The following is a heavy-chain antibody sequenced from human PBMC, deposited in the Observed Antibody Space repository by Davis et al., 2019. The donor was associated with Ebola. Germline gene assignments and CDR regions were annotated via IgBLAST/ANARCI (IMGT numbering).Heavy chain of an antibody. CDR1: GFTFSGHS. J-gene: IGHJ4*02. CDR2: ITSGNSI. V-gene: IGHV3-21*01. Sequence: PGGSLRLSCAASGFTFSGHSMNWVRQAPGKGLEWVSSITSGNSIYYADSLKGRFTISRDNAKNSLYLQLNSLRPEDTALYYCARAPAGRWQWPGTACDYWGQGTLVTVSS. CDR3: ARAPAGRWQWPGTACDY. D-gene: IGHD6-19*01.